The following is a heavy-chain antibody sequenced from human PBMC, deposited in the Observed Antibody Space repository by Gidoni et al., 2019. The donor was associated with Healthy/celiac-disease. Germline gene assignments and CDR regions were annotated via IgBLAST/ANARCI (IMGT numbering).Heavy chain of an antibody. J-gene: IGHJ4*02. CDR2: ISYDGSNK. CDR3: ASQVEHY. CDR1: GFTFSSYA. Sequence: VQLVESGGGVVQPGRSLRLSCAASGFTFSSYAMHWVRQAPGKGLEWVAVISYDGSNKYYADSVKGRFTISRDNSKNTLYLQMNSLRAEDTAVYYCASQVEHYWGQGTLVTVSS. V-gene: IGHV3-30-3*01.